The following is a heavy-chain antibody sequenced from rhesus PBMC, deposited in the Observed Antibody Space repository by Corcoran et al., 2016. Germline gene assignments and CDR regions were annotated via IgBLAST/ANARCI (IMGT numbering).Heavy chain of an antibody. V-gene: IGHV4-76*01. D-gene: IGHD6-25*01. CDR1: GGSISGGYD. CDR2: IYGSSGST. CDR3: ARRYSGSWPFDY. J-gene: IGHJ4*01. Sequence: QVQLQESGPGVVKPSETLSLTCAVSGGSISGGYDWSWIRQPPGKGLEWIGYIYGSSGSTNYNPSLKNRVTISKAASKNEFSLKLSSVTAADTAVYYGARRYSGSWPFDYWGQGVLVTVSS.